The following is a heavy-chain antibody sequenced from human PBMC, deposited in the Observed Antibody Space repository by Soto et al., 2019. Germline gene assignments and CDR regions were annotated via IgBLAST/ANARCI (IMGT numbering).Heavy chain of an antibody. CDR2: TIPALGKT. CDR3: ARGPFRPSAMDV. Sequence: ASVKVSCKTSGDNLKENVFTWVRQAPGQGLEWMGGTIPALGKTHYIEKFQGRVTITVDDATRTVYMEVRDLTSEDTAIYYCARGPFRPSAMDVWGQGTTVTVSS. CDR1: GDNLKENV. V-gene: IGHV1-69*10. J-gene: IGHJ6*02. D-gene: IGHD3-10*01.